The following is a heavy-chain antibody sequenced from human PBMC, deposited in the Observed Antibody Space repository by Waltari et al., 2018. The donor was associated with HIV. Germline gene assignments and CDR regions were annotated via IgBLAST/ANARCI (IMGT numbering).Heavy chain of an antibody. D-gene: IGHD3-22*01. CDR3: AKEGIIVITDAFDI. V-gene: IGHV3-23*01. CDR1: GFTLSNYA. CDR2: ISGSGGST. Sequence: EVQLLESGGGLVQPGGCMRRSCAASGFTLSNYAMSWVRQAPGKGLEWVSSISGSGGSTYYADSVKGRFTVSRDNSKDTLFLQMNSLRAEDTALYYCAKEGIIVITDAFDIWGQGTMVIVSS. J-gene: IGHJ3*02.